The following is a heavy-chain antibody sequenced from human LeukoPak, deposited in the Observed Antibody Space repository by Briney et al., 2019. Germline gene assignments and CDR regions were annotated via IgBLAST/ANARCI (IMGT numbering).Heavy chain of an antibody. V-gene: IGHV3-15*01. D-gene: IGHD6-19*01. J-gene: IGHJ4*02. CDR3: TTDGIAVAGYFDY. CDR1: GFTFSNAW. CDR2: IKSKTDGGTK. Sequence: PGGSLRLSCAASGFTFSNAWMNWVRQTPGKGLEWVGRIKSKTDGGTKDYAVPVKGRLTISRDDPKNTLYLQMNSLKTEDTAVYYCTTDGIAVAGYFDYWGQGTLVTVSS.